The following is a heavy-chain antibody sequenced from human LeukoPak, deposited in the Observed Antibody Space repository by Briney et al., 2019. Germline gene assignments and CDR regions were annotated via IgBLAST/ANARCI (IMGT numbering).Heavy chain of an antibody. J-gene: IGHJ6*02. Sequence: ASVTVSCTASGYTFTSYAMHWVRQAPGQRLEWMGWINAGNGNTKYSQNFQGRVTITRDTSASTAYMELSSLRSEDTAVYYCARASESYYYYYGMDFWGQGTTVTVSS. CDR2: INAGNGNT. CDR3: ARASESYYYYYGMDF. V-gene: IGHV1-3*01. CDR1: GYTFTSYA.